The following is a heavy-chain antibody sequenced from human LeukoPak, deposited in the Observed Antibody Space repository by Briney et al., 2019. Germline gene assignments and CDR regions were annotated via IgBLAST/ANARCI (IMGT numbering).Heavy chain of an antibody. D-gene: IGHD6-13*01. V-gene: IGHV3-23*01. CDR2: ISDSGGST. CDR3: AKGSRWYWFDP. CDR1: GFTFSSYA. J-gene: IGHJ5*02. Sequence: GVPLRLSCAASGFTFSSYAMSWVRQAPGKGLEWVSTISDSGGSTYYADSVKGRFTISRDTSKNTLYLQMNSLRADDTAVYYCAKGSRWYWFDPWGQGTLVTVSS.